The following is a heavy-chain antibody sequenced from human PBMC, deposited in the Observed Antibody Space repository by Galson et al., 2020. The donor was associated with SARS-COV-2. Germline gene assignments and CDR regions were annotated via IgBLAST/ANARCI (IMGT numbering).Heavy chain of an antibody. Sequence: GESLKISCAASGFTVSSNYMSWVRQAPGKGLEWVSVIYSGGSTYYADSVKGRFTISRDNSKNTLYFQMNSLRAEDTALYYCAGEVRVDDHCYGMDVWGRGTTVTVSS. CDR3: AGEVRVDDHCYGMDV. CDR1: GFTVSSNY. CDR2: IYSGGST. V-gene: IGHV3-66*01. D-gene: IGHD1-1*01. J-gene: IGHJ6*02.